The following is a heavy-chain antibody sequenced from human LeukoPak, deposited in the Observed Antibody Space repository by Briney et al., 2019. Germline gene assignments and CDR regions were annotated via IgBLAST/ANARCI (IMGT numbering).Heavy chain of an antibody. Sequence: SETLSLTCAVYGGSFSGYIWGWIRQPPGQGLEWIAEISHSGSTTYSLSLKSRVTISLDTAKNQFSLQLNSVTAADTAVYYCARVAKCSSTCRGKYWYFDLWGRGTLVTVSS. CDR1: GGSFSGYI. CDR3: ARVAKCSSTCRGKYWYFDL. D-gene: IGHD2-2*01. J-gene: IGHJ2*01. CDR2: ISHSGST. V-gene: IGHV4-34*01.